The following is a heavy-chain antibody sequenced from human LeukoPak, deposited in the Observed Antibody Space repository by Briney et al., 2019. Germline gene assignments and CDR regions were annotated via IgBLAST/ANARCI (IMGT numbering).Heavy chain of an antibody. V-gene: IGHV4-39*01. J-gene: IGHJ4*02. CDR2: IYYSGST. Sequence: SETLSLTCTVSGGSISSSSYYWGWIRQPPGKGLEWIGSIYYSGSTYYNPSLKSRVTISVDTSKNQFSLKLSSVTAADTAVYYCARQVVVAQFDYWGQGTLVTVSS. CDR3: ARQVVVAQFDY. D-gene: IGHD2-15*01. CDR1: GGSISSSSYY.